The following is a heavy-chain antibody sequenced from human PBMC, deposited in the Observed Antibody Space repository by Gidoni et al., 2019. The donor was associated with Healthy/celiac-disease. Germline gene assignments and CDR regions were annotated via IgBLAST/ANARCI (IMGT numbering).Heavy chain of an antibody. J-gene: IGHJ4*02. CDR3: AKGSNCGSLFDY. CDR1: GFPFSSYA. Sequence: EVQLLVSGGGLVQPGGPLRLSCAASGFPFSSYAMSWVRQAPGKGLEWVSAISGSGGSTYYADSVKGRFTISRDNSKNTLYLQMNSLRAEDTAVYYCAKGSNCGSLFDYWGQGTLVTVSS. V-gene: IGHV3-23*01. CDR2: ISGSGGST. D-gene: IGHD7-27*01.